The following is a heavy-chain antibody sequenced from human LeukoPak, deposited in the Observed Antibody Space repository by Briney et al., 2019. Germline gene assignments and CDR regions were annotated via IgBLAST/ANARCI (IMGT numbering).Heavy chain of an antibody. CDR2: ISYDGSNK. CDR1: GFTFSSYA. Sequence: GGSLRLSCAASGFTFSSYAMHWVRQAPGKGLEWVAVISYDGSNKYYADCVKGRFTISRDNSKNTLYLQMNSLRAEDTAVYYCARDLGLLWFGELLGWGQGTLVTVSS. J-gene: IGHJ4*02. V-gene: IGHV3-30*04. CDR3: ARDLGLLWFGELLG. D-gene: IGHD3-10*01.